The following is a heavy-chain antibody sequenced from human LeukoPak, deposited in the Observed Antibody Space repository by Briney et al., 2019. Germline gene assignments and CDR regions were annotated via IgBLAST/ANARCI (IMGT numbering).Heavy chain of an antibody. D-gene: IGHD2-2*01. CDR1: GGSFSGYY. Sequence: SETLSLTCVVYGGSFSGYYWSWIRQPPGKGLEWVGEINHSGSTNYNPSLKSRVTISVDTSKNQFSLKLSSVTAADTAVYYCARDKYCSSSSCYEGAYYYYGMDVWGQGTTVTVSS. J-gene: IGHJ6*02. V-gene: IGHV4-34*01. CDR2: INHSGST. CDR3: ARDKYCSSSSCYEGAYYYYGMDV.